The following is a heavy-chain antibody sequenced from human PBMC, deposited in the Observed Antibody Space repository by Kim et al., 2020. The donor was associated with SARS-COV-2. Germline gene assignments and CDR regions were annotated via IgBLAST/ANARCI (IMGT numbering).Heavy chain of an antibody. D-gene: IGHD3-22*01. CDR2: ISSSGTTI. CDR1: GFTFSSYS. V-gene: IGHV3-48*02. CDR3: ASYDSRGYGMNYFDF. Sequence: GGSLRLSCAASGFTFSSYSMNWVRQAPGKGLEWVSYISSSGTTIYYADSVKGRFTISRDNAKNSLYLQMSSLRDEDTALYYCASYDSRGYGMNYFDFWGQGTLITVSS. J-gene: IGHJ4*02.